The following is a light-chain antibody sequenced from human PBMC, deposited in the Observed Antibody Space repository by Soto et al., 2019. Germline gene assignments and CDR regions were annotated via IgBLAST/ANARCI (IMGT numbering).Light chain of an antibody. CDR1: SSDVGGYNY. V-gene: IGLV2-14*01. CDR3: SSYTSSSTLGV. J-gene: IGLJ1*01. Sequence: QSVLTQPGSVSGSPGQSITISCTGTSSDVGGYNYVSWYQQHPGKAPKLMIYEVSNRPSGVSNRFSGSKSGNTASLTISGLQAEDEADYYCSSYTSSSTLGVFGNGTKLTVL. CDR2: EVS.